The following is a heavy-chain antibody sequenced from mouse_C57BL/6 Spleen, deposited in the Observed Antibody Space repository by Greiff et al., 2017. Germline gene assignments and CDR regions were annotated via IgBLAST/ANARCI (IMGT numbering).Heavy chain of an antibody. CDR3: ARRGLRYGNCVFDY. Sequence: VQLQQSGAELVRPGTSVKVSCKASGYAFTNYLIEWVKQRPGQGLEWIGVINPGSGGTNYNEKFKGKATLTADNSSSTAYMQLSSLTSKASAFYFCARRGLRYGNCVFDYWGQGTTLTVSS. CDR1: GYAFTNYL. CDR2: INPGSGGT. J-gene: IGHJ2*01. D-gene: IGHD2-1*01. V-gene: IGHV1-54*01.